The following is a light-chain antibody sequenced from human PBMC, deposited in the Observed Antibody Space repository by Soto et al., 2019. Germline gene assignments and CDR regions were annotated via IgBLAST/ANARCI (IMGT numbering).Light chain of an antibody. V-gene: IGLV2-14*01. CDR1: SSDVGGYNH. Sequence: QSALTQPASVSGSPGQSITISCTGTSSDVGGYNHVSWYQQHPGKAPKLLIYEVTDRPSGVSNRFSGSKSGNTASLTISGLQTEDEADYFCSSYTRQNTRVFGGGTKLTVL. CDR2: EVT. CDR3: SSYTRQNTRV. J-gene: IGLJ3*02.